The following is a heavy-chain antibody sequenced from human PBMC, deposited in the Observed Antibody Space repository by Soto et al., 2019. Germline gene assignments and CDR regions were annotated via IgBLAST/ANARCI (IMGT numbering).Heavy chain of an antibody. V-gene: IGHV4-30-2*01. CDR2: IYHSGST. J-gene: IGHJ4*02. D-gene: IGHD2-15*01. Sequence: QLQLRESGSGLLKPSQTLSLTCAVSGGSISSGGYSWSWIRQPPGKGLEWIGYIYHSGSTYYNPPLKSRVTISVDRAKNQFSLKLSSVTAADTAVYYCARGQVVAAQHWGQGTLVTVSS. CDR1: GGSISSGGYS. CDR3: ARGQVVAAQH.